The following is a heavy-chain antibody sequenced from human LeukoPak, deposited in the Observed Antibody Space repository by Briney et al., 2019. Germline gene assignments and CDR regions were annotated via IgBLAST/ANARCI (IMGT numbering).Heavy chain of an antibody. D-gene: IGHD5-24*01. CDR3: ARADAERWLHL. J-gene: IGHJ5*02. Sequence: PSETLSLTCAVSGGSISSGGYSWSWIRQPPGKGLEWIGYIYHCGSTYYNPSLKSRVTISVDRSKNQFSLKLSSVTAADTAVYYCARADAERWLHLWGQGTLVTVSS. CDR1: GGSISSGGYS. V-gene: IGHV4-30-2*01. CDR2: IYHCGST.